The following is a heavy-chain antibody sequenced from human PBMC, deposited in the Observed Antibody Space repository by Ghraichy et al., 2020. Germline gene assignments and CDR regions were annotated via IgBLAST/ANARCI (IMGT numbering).Heavy chain of an antibody. CDR2: ISYDGSNK. J-gene: IGHJ4*02. CDR3: ARDEYPSSGFDY. CDR1: GFTFSSYA. D-gene: IGHD3-22*01. V-gene: IGHV3-30*04. Sequence: GGSLRLSCAASGFTFSSYAMHWVRQAPGKGLEWVAVISYDGSNKYYADSVKGRFTISRDNSKNTLYLQMNSLRAEDTAVYYCARDEYPSSGFDYWGQGTLVTVSS.